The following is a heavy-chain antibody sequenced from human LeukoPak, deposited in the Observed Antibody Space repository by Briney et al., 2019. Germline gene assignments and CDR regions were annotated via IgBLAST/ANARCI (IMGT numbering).Heavy chain of an antibody. J-gene: IGHJ4*02. CDR1: GYTLTELS. CDR2: FDPEDGET. Sequence: EASVKVSCKVSGYTLTELSMHWVRQAPGKGLEWMGGFDPEDGETIYAQKFQGRVTMTEDTSTDTAYMELSSLRSEDTAVYYCATDFRYSGYDLYYFDYWGQGTLVTVSS. D-gene: IGHD5-12*01. CDR3: ATDFRYSGYDLYYFDY. V-gene: IGHV1-24*01.